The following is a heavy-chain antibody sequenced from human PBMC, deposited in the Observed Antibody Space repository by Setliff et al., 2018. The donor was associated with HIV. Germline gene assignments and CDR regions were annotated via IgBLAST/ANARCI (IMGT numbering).Heavy chain of an antibody. CDR2: MNHSEH. Sequence: SETLSLTCAVYGGSFSGYPWTWIRQSPGKGLEWIGEMNHSEHYYNPTLKSRVTISMDTSKNQFSLELSSVTAADTALYYCARTITTFGVIGRGGRMDVWGKGTTVTVSS. J-gene: IGHJ6*04. CDR1: GGSFSGYP. CDR3: ARTITTFGVIGRGGRMDV. V-gene: IGHV4-34*01. D-gene: IGHD3-3*01.